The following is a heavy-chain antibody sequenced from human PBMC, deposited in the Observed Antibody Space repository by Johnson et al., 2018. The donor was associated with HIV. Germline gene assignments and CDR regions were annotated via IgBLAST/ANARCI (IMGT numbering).Heavy chain of an antibody. CDR1: GFIFSTYT. J-gene: IGHJ3*02. D-gene: IGHD6-13*01. CDR3: ARGGAAAGPDAFDI. Sequence: QVQLVESGGGVVQPGRSLRLSCLASGFIFSTYTMHWVRQAPGKGLEWVAVISYDETNQYYADSVKGRFIISRDNSKNTLYLQMNSLRGEDTAVYYCARGGAAAGPDAFDIWGQGTMVTVSS. V-gene: IGHV3-30*04. CDR2: ISYDETNQ.